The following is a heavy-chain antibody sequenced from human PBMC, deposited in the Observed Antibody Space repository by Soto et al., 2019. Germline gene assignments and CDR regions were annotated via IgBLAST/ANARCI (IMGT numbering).Heavy chain of an antibody. V-gene: IGHV4-59*08. CDR1: GGSISSYY. D-gene: IGHD2-15*01. J-gene: IGHJ4*02. CDR3: ARQERPRYCSGGGCSGYTFDY. Sequence: SETLSLTCSVSGGSISSYYWSWIRQPPGKGLEWIGYIYYSGSTNYNPSLKSRVTISVDTSKNQFSLKLSSVTAADTAVYYCARQERPRYCSGGGCSGYTFDYWGQGTLVTVSS. CDR2: IYYSGST.